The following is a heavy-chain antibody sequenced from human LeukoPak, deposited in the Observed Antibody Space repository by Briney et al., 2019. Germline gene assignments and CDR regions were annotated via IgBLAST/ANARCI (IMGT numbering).Heavy chain of an antibody. D-gene: IGHD6-13*01. CDR2: IYYSGTT. Sequence: SETLSLTCTVSGDSVSSSSYYWGWIRQPPGKGLEWIGSIYYSGTTSYNPSLKSRVTISVDTSKNQFSLMLTSVTASDTAVYFCGGAATGTVGWFDPWGQGTLVTVSS. CDR1: GDSVSSSSYY. V-gene: IGHV4-39*01. CDR3: GGAATGTVGWFDP. J-gene: IGHJ5*02.